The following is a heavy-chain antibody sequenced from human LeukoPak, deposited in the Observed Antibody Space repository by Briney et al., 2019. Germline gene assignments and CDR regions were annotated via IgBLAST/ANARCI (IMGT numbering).Heavy chain of an antibody. CDR3: TREEGAAKGGGYFQN. V-gene: IGHV3-49*04. J-gene: IGHJ1*01. CDR2: IRSKAYGGTT. Sequence: GGSLRLSCTASGFTFGDYAMSWVRQAPGKGLEWVGFIRSKAYGGTTEYAASVKGRLTISRDDSKSIAYLQMNSLKTEDTAVYYCTREEGAAKGGGYFQNWGQGTLFTVSS. D-gene: IGHD2-15*01. CDR1: GFTFGDYA.